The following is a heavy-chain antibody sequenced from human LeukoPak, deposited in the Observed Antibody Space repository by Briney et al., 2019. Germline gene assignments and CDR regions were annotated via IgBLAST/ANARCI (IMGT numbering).Heavy chain of an antibody. J-gene: IGHJ6*03. CDR1: GGSFSGYY. CDR2: INHSGST. D-gene: IGHD5-12*01. CDR3: ARSKEWLRFGYYYYMDV. Sequence: PSETLSLTCAAYGGSFSGYYWSWIRQPPGKGLEWIGEINHSGSTNYNPSLKSRVTISVDTSKNQFSLKLSSVTAADTAVYYCARSKEWLRFGYYYYMDVWGKGTTVTVSS. V-gene: IGHV4-34*01.